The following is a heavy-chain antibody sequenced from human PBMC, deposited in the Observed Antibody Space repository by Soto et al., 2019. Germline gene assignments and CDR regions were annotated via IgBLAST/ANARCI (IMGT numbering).Heavy chain of an antibody. Sequence: LSLTCAVSGGSISSGGYSWSWIRQPPGKGLEWIGYIYHSGSTYYNPSLKSRVTISVDRSKNQFSLKLSSVTAADTAVYYCARAMITMIDNWFDPWGQGTLVTVS. D-gene: IGHD3-22*01. CDR1: GGSISSGGYS. CDR3: ARAMITMIDNWFDP. J-gene: IGHJ5*02. CDR2: IYHSGST. V-gene: IGHV4-30-2*01.